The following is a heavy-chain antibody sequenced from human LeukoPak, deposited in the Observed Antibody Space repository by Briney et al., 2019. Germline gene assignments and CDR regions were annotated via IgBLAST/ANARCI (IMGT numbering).Heavy chain of an antibody. J-gene: IGHJ4*02. Sequence: ASVKVSCKASGGTFISYAISWVRQAPEQGLEWMGGIIPIFGTANYAQKFQGRVTITADESTSTAYMELSSLRSEDTAVYYCARSGNYYDSSGYYPRRGFDYWGQGTLVTVSS. D-gene: IGHD3-22*01. CDR2: IIPIFGTA. V-gene: IGHV1-69*13. CDR1: GGTFISYA. CDR3: ARSGNYYDSSGYYPRRGFDY.